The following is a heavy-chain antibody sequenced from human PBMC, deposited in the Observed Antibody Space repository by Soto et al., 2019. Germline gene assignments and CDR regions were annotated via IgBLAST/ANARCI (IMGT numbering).Heavy chain of an antibody. Sequence: QVQLQESGPGLVKPSGTLSLTCAVSGGSISSSNWWSWVRQPPGKGLEWIGEIYHSGSTNYNPSLKSRVTISGDKSKSQSSLKLSSVTAADTAVYYCASVRGGYYYAMDVWGQGTTVTVSS. D-gene: IGHD3-10*02. V-gene: IGHV4-4*02. CDR1: GGSISSSNW. CDR3: ASVRGGYYYAMDV. J-gene: IGHJ6*02. CDR2: IYHSGST.